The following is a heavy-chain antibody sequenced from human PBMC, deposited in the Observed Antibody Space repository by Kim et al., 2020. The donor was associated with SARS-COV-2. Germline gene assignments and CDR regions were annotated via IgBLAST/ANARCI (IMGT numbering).Heavy chain of an antibody. CDR1: GGSFSGYY. CDR3: ARGRPGGAYSYGSTLSGFDY. D-gene: IGHD5-18*01. CDR2: INHSGST. V-gene: IGHV4-34*01. Sequence: SETLSLTCAVYGGSFSGYYWSWIRQPPGKGLEWIGEINHSGSTNYNPSLKSRVTISVDTSKNQFSLKLSSVTAADTAVYYCARGRPGGAYSYGSTLSGFDYWGQGTLVTVSS. J-gene: IGHJ4*02.